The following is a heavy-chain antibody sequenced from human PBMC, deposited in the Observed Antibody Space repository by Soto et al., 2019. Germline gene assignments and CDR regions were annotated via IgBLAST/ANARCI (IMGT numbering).Heavy chain of an antibody. V-gene: IGHV3-23*01. CDR3: AKDRSPTISDGGGYDIDLPFDY. CDR1: GFTFSSYA. Sequence: PGGSLRLSCAASGFTFSSYAMRWVRQAPGKGLEWVSAISGSGGSTYYAESVKGRFTISRDNSKNTLYLQMNSLRAEDTAVYYCAKDRSPTISDGGGYDIDLPFDYWGQGTLVTVSS. CDR2: ISGSGGST. D-gene: IGHD3-22*01. J-gene: IGHJ4*02.